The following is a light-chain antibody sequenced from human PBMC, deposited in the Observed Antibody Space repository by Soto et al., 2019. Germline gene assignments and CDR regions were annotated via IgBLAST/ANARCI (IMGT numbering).Light chain of an antibody. CDR1: QSISSY. CDR3: QQSYSTPQT. V-gene: IGKV1-39*01. CDR2: AAS. Sequence: DIQMTQSPSSLSASVGDRVTITCRASQSISSYLNWYQQKPGKAPKLLIYAASSLQSGVPSRFSGSGSGTDFTLTISSLQPEDFATYYCQQSYSTPQTFGPGPKVDIK. J-gene: IGKJ3*01.